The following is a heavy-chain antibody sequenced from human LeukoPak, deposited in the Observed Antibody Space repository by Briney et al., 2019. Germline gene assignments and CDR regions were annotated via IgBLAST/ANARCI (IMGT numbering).Heavy chain of an antibody. CDR3: ARHGDGESGSYYPLGY. J-gene: IGHJ4*02. V-gene: IGHV4-39*01. Sequence: SETLSLTCTVSGGSISSSSYYWGWIRQPPGKGLEWIGGIYYSGSTYYNPSLKSRVTISVDTSKNQFSLKLSSVTAADTAVYYCARHGDGESGSYYPLGYWGQGTLVTVSS. CDR2: IYYSGST. D-gene: IGHD1-26*01. CDR1: GGSISSSSYY.